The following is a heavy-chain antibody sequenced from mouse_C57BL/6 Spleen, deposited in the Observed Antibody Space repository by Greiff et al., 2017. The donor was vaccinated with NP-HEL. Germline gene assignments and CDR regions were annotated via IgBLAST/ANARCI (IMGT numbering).Heavy chain of an antibody. CDR3: ARGPTVVAHYAMDY. Sequence: EVQLQQSGPVLVKPGASVKMSCKASGYTFTDYYMNWVKQSHGKSLEWIGVINPYNGGTSYNQKFKGKATLTVDKSSSTDYMELNSLTSEDSAVYYCARGPTVVAHYAMDYWGQGTSVTVSS. CDR1: GYTFTDYY. J-gene: IGHJ4*01. V-gene: IGHV1-19*01. D-gene: IGHD1-1*01. CDR2: INPYNGGT.